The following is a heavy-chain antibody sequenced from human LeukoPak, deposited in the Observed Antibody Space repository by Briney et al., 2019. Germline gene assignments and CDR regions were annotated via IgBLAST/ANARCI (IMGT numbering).Heavy chain of an antibody. Sequence: SETLSLTCAVSGGSISSGGYSWSWIRQPPGKGLEWIGYIYHSGSTYYNPSLKSRVTISVDRSKNQFSLKLSSVTAADTAVYYCARQSRGIIDYWGQGTLVTVSS. J-gene: IGHJ4*02. CDR2: IYHSGST. CDR1: GGSISSGGYS. D-gene: IGHD1-14*01. CDR3: ARQSRGIIDY. V-gene: IGHV4-30-2*01.